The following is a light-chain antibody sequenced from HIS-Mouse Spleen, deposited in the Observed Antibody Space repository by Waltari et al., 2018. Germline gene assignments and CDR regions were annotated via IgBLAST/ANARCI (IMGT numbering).Light chain of an antibody. V-gene: IGLV1-44*01. J-gene: IGLJ2*01. CDR1: SSNIGSNT. CDR3: AAWDDSLNGPV. CDR2: SNN. Sequence: QSVLTQPPSASGTPGQRDTISCSGSSSNIGSNTVNWYQQLPGTAPKLLIYSNNQRPSGVPDRFPGSKSGTSASLAISGLQSEDEDDYYCAAWDDSLNGPVFGGGTKLTVL.